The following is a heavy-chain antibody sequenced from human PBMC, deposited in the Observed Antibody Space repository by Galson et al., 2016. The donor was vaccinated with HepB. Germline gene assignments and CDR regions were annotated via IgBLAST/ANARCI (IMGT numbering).Heavy chain of an antibody. D-gene: IGHD2-21*01. J-gene: IGHJ6*02. CDR2: IHYSGHT. CDR1: GGSVTSYY. V-gene: IGHV4-59*02. CDR3: ATTHITLRPGYNGMDV. Sequence: ETLSLTCTVSGGSVTSYYWSWIRQPPGKGLEWIGFIHYSGHTNNNPSLKSRVTLSVDMSKNQLSLRLSSVTAADTAVFYCATTHITLRPGYNGMDVWGQGTTVTVSS.